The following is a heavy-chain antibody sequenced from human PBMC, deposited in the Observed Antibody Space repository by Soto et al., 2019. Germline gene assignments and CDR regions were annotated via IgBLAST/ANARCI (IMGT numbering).Heavy chain of an antibody. J-gene: IGHJ6*02. CDR3: ARGTKYYYQGMDV. Sequence: SETLSLTCTVSGDSINNYYWTWIRQPPGKGLEWIGYIYDSGSTSYNPSLKSRLTISVDTSKNQFSLKVKSVTAADTAVYYCARGTKYYYQGMDVWGQGTTVTVSS. CDR2: IYDSGST. V-gene: IGHV4-59*01. CDR1: GDSINNYY.